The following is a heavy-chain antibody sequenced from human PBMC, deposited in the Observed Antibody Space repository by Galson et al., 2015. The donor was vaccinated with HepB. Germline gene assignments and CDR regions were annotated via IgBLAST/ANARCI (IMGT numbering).Heavy chain of an antibody. D-gene: IGHD4-17*01. Sequence: LSLTCTVSGGSISSGGYYWSWIRQHPGKGLEWIGYIYYSGSTYYNPSLKSRVTISVDTSKNQFTLKLSSVTAADTAVYYCARTGPDYGDYEWFDPWGQGTLVTVSS. CDR2: IYYSGST. J-gene: IGHJ5*02. CDR3: ARTGPDYGDYEWFDP. CDR1: GGSISSGGYY. V-gene: IGHV4-31*03.